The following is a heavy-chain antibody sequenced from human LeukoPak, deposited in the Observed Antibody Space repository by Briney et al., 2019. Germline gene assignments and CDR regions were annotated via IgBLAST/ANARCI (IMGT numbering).Heavy chain of an antibody. Sequence: SETLSLTCAVYGGSFSGYYWSWIRQPPGKGLEWIGEINHWGSTNYNPSLKSRVTISVDTSKNQFYLKLSSVTAADTAVYYCAREGFCTNGVCLPPPSAFWFDPWGQGTLVTVSS. J-gene: IGHJ5*02. CDR1: GGSFSGYY. CDR3: AREGFCTNGVCLPPPSAFWFDP. D-gene: IGHD2-8*01. CDR2: INHWGST. V-gene: IGHV4-34*01.